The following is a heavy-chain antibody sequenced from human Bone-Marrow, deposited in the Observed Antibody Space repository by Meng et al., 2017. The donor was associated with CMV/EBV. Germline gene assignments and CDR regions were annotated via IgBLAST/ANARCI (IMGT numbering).Heavy chain of an antibody. CDR3: ASEVPHTSYYKY. Sequence: VSGDSSSTTNCFWVWVRQRPGEGLEWIGSVSYSGRAYYSPSLRSRVTLSVDTSKNQFSLKLSSVTAADTAVYYCASEVPHTSYYKYWGQGTLVTVSS. V-gene: IGHV4-39*07. J-gene: IGHJ4*02. CDR2: VSYSGRA. D-gene: IGHD2-2*01. CDR1: GDSSSTTNCF.